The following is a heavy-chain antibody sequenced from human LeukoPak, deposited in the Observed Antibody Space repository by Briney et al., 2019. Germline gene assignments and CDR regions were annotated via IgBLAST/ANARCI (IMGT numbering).Heavy chain of an antibody. CDR3: AKKRRPVAGTDLFDY. Sequence: GGSLRLSCVASGFSFSSHAMSCVRQSPGKGLEWVSAFSGGASRTYYADSVKGRFTISRDNSKNTLYLQMNSLRIEDTAVYYCAKKRRPVAGTDLFDYWGQGTLVTVSS. CDR1: GFSFSSHA. D-gene: IGHD6-19*01. CDR2: FSGGASRT. V-gene: IGHV3-23*01. J-gene: IGHJ4*02.